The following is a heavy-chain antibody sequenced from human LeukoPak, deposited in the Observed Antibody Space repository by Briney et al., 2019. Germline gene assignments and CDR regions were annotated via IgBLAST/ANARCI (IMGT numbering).Heavy chain of an antibody. J-gene: IGHJ6*02. CDR3: ARTTGFYFGVDV. D-gene: IGHD1-14*01. CDR2: AYYSGST. Sequence: SETLSLTCTVSGGSISSNYWSRIRQPPGKGLEWIGYAYYSGSTNYNPSLKSRVTISVDRSKNQFSLKLSSVTAADTAIYYCARTTGFYFGVDVWGQGTTVTVSS. CDR1: GGSISSNY. V-gene: IGHV4-59*01.